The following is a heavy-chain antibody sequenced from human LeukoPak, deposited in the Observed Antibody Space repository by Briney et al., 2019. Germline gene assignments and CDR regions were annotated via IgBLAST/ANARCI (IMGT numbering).Heavy chain of an antibody. J-gene: IGHJ4*02. V-gene: IGHV1-18*01. CDR2: ISTYNDNT. D-gene: IGHD6-19*01. Sequence: ASVKVSCKASGYTFNTYNINWVRQAPGQGLEWMGWISTYNDNTNYAQKFQGRVTMTTDTSTSTAYMELSSLRSEDTAVYYCARDRYEWTTASELVVGYSSGWYLGLFDYWGQGTLVTVSS. CDR1: GYTFNTYN. CDR3: ARDRYEWTTASELVVGYSSGWYLGLFDY.